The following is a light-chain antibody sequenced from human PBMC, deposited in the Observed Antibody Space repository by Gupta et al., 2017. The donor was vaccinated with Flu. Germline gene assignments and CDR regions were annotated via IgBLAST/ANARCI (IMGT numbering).Light chain of an antibody. CDR3: QSYDNSLSGSKV. V-gene: IGLV1-40*01. CDR2: VNN. Sequence: QFVLTQPPSVSGAPGQRVTISCTGSTSNIRAGYDVHWYQQVPGRAPKRLIFVNNNRPSGVADRFSGSKSGTSASLAIAGLQAEDEADYYCQSYDNSLSGSKVFGGGTKLTV. CDR1: TSNIRAGYD. J-gene: IGLJ3*02.